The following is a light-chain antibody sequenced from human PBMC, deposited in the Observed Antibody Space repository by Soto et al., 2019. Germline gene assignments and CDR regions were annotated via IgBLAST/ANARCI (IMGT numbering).Light chain of an antibody. Sequence: DIQMTQSPSTLSASVGYTFTVTCRASQSVSGWLAWYQQKPGEAPKLLIYDASALPRGVPSRFTGSGSGTEFTLTITRLQSEDFALYYCQQYHNLWTFGQGTKVDIK. V-gene: IGKV1-5*01. CDR2: DAS. CDR1: QSVSGW. J-gene: IGKJ1*01. CDR3: QQYHNLWT.